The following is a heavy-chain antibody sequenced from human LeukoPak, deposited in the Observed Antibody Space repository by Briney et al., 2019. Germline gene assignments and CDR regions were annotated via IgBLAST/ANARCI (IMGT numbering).Heavy chain of an antibody. J-gene: IGHJ3*02. CDR1: GYTFTSYY. Sequence: ASVKVSCKASGYTFTSYYMHWVRQAPGQGLEWMGVINPSGGSTSYAQKFQGRVTMTRDTSTSTVYMELSSLRSEDTAVYYCARGGYSSGLTDAFDIWGQGTMVTVSS. V-gene: IGHV1-46*01. CDR2: INPSGGST. CDR3: ARGGYSSGLTDAFDI. D-gene: IGHD6-19*01.